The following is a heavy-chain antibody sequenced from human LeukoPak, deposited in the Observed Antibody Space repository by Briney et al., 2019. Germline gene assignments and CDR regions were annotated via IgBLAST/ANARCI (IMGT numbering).Heavy chain of an antibody. J-gene: IGHJ6*02. CDR2: ISWNSGSI. D-gene: IGHD3-10*01. Sequence: GRSLRLSCAASGFTFDDYAMHWVRQAPGKGLEWVPGISWNSGSIGYADSVKGRFTISRDNAKNSLYLQMNSLRAEDTAVYYCARVWFGSGMDVWGQGTTVTVSS. CDR1: GFTFDDYA. CDR3: ARVWFGSGMDV. V-gene: IGHV3-9*01.